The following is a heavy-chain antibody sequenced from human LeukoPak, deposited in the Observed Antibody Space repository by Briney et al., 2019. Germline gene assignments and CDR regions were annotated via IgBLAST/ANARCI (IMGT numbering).Heavy chain of an antibody. Sequence: ASVKVSCKASGYTFTSYYMHLVRQAPGQGLEWMGIINPSGGSTSYAQKFQGRVTMTRNTSTSTVYMELSSLRSEDTAVHYCARDDSSGYRPFYWGQGTLVTVSS. J-gene: IGHJ4*02. V-gene: IGHV1-46*03. D-gene: IGHD3-22*01. CDR3: ARDDSSGYRPFY. CDR1: GYTFTSYY. CDR2: INPSGGST.